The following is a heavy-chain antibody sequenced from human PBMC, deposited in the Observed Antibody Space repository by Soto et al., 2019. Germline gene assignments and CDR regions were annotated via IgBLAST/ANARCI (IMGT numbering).Heavy chain of an antibody. Sequence: QVQLVQSGAEVKKPGASEQVSCKASCYTFTNYGISWVRQARGQGLEWMGWISAYNGNTKYAQKLQARVTMTTDTSTSKAYIELSSLRSDDTAVYYWARDSPPVHYWRQGTLITVSS. CDR2: ISAYNGNT. V-gene: IGHV1-18*01. J-gene: IGHJ4*02. CDR3: ARDSPPVHY. CDR1: CYTFTNYG.